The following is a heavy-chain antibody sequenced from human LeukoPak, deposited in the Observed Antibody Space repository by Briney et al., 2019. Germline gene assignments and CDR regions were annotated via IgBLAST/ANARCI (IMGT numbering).Heavy chain of an antibody. D-gene: IGHD6-13*01. V-gene: IGHV3-23*01. CDR3: AKVGFGIAAAGYFDY. J-gene: IGHJ4*02. CDR1: GFTVSSNY. CDR2: ISGSGGST. Sequence: PGGSLRLSCAASGFTVSSNYMSWVRQAPGKGLEWVSAISGSGGSTYYADSVKGRFTISRDNSKNTLYLQMNSLRAEDTAVYYCAKVGFGIAAAGYFDYWGQGTLVTVSS.